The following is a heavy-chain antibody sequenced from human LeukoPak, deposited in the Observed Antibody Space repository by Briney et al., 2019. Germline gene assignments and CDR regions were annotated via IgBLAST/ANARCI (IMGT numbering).Heavy chain of an antibody. CDR1: GFTLSSYA. D-gene: IGHD3-10*01. J-gene: IGHJ4*02. CDR3: AKDPHVLLWFGELLPDFDY. V-gene: IGHV3-23*01. CDR2: TCGSGGST. Sequence: GGSLRVSSAASGFTLSSYAMSSVRQAPRKGLEWGSATCGSGGSTYYAESVKGRFTSSRDNAKTSLYLQMNSLSAEDTAVYYCAKDPHVLLWFGELLPDFDYCGQGALVTVSS.